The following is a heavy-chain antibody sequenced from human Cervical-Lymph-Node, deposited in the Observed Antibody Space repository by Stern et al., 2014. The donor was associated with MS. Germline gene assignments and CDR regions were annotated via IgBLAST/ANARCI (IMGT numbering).Heavy chain of an antibody. CDR3: ARGIPRMASVLSPFMYSFQS. V-gene: IGHV1-2*02. D-gene: IGHD5-24*01. Sequence: MQLVESGAEVKKPGASVKVSCKSSGYTFTGHYLHWVRQAPGQGLEWVGWIYPYNGGTSHAPTFQGRVTITRDPSIDTAYMELTGLTSADTAVYYCARGIPRMASVLSPFMYSFQSWGQGTQITVSS. CDR2: IYPYNGGT. J-gene: IGHJ4*02. CDR1: GYTFTGHY.